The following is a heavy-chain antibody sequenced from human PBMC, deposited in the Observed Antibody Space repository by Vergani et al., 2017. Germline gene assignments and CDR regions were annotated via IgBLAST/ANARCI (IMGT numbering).Heavy chain of an antibody. D-gene: IGHD1-1*01. CDR1: GFTFSTYS. CDR2: INTNGDYT. CDR3: AKGGWNYWFDS. J-gene: IGHJ5*01. V-gene: IGHV3-23*04. Sequence: VQLVESGGGVVQPGRSLRLSCTSSGFTFSTYSMSWVRQAPGKGLEWVSTINTNGDYTRYGDSVKGRFTISRDNSKSTLYLQMNSLRAEDTAIYYCAKGGWNYWFDSWGQGTLVIVS.